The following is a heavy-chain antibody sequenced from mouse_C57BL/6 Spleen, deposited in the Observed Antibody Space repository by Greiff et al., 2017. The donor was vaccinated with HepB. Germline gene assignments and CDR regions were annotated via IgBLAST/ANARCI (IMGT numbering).Heavy chain of an antibody. CDR3: ARFLITTVVATGFDY. D-gene: IGHD1-1*01. CDR2: IYPGDGDT. Sequence: QVQLKESGPELVKPGASVKISCKASGYAFSSSWMNWVKQRPGKGLEWIGRIYPGDGDTNYNGKFKGKATLTADKSSSTAYMQLSSLTSEDSAVYFCARFLITTVVATGFDYWGQGTTLTVSS. CDR1: GYAFSSSW. J-gene: IGHJ2*01. V-gene: IGHV1-82*01.